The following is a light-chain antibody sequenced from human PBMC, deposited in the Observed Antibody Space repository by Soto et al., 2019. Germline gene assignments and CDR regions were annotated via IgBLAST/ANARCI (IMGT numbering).Light chain of an antibody. CDR3: QSYDSSNHYV. V-gene: IGLV6-57*04. J-gene: IGLJ1*01. CDR1: RGSIASNY. Sequence: NFMLTQPHSVSESPGKTVTISCTRSRGSIASNYVQGYQQRPGSAPTTVIYEDNQRPSGVPDRFSGSIDSSSNSASLTISGLKTEDEADYYCQSYDSSNHYVFGTGTKVTVL. CDR2: EDN.